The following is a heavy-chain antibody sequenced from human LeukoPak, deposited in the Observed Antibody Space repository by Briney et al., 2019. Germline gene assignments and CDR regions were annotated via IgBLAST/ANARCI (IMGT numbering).Heavy chain of an antibody. Sequence: SQTLSLTCTVSGGSISSGGYYWSWIRQHPGKGLEWIGSIYYSGSTYYNPSLKSRVTISVDTSKNQFSLKLSSVTAADTAVYYCARRMVRGVIRRGDAFDIWGQGTMVTVSS. D-gene: IGHD3-10*01. CDR3: ARRMVRGVIRRGDAFDI. CDR1: GGSISSGGYY. CDR2: IYYSGST. V-gene: IGHV4-39*01. J-gene: IGHJ3*02.